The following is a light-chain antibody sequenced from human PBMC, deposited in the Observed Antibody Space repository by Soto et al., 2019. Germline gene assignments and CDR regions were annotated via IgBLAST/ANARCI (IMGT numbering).Light chain of an antibody. Sequence: IGLTQSPSTLSLSPGARATLSCRASQSVSSSYLAWYQQKPGQAPRLLLYGASSRATGSPDRFSGRGSGTDFTLTISRLEPEDFAVYYCHQYGNSPTFGQGTKVEIK. CDR3: HQYGNSPT. V-gene: IGKV3-20*01. CDR2: GAS. J-gene: IGKJ1*01. CDR1: QSVSSSY.